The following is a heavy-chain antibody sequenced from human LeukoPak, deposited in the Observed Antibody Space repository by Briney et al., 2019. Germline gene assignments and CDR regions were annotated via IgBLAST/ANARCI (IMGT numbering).Heavy chain of an antibody. V-gene: IGHV1-69*04. CDR3: ARDYYRSTSWPRRYYYYFGMDV. CDR1: GGTFSSYT. CDR2: IIPILGIA. J-gene: IGHJ6*02. D-gene: IGHD2-2*01. Sequence: GSSVKVSCKASGGTFSSYTISWVRQAPGQGLEWMGRIIPILGIANYAQTFQGRVTITADKSTSTAYMELSSLRSEDTAVYYCARDYYRSTSWPRRYYYYFGMDVWGHGTTVTVSS.